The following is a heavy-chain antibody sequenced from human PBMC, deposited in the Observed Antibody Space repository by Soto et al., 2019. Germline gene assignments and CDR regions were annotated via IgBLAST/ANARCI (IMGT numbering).Heavy chain of an antibody. Sequence: QITLKESGPTLVKATQTLTLTCTFSGFSLSTSGVGVGWLRQPPGKALERLAVIYWDTNKRYSPSLESRLTVIKDTSKNQVVLIMTNMDPVDTATYYCAHRSTASLFDSWGQGTLVTVSS. V-gene: IGHV2-5*02. CDR1: GFSLSTSGVG. D-gene: IGHD2-21*02. CDR3: AHRSTASLFDS. CDR2: IYWDTNK. J-gene: IGHJ4*02.